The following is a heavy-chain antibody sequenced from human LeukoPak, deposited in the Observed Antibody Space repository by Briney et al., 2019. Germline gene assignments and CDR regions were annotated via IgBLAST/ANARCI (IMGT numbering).Heavy chain of an antibody. Sequence: PGGSLRLSCAASGFTFSIYAMSWVRQAPGKGLEWVSAISGSGGSTYYADSVKGRFTISRDNSKNTLYLQMNSLRAEDTAVYYCAKPGVYYDSSGYDYWGQGTLVTVS. V-gene: IGHV3-23*01. D-gene: IGHD3-22*01. CDR2: ISGSGGST. CDR3: AKPGVYYDSSGYDY. J-gene: IGHJ4*02. CDR1: GFTFSIYA.